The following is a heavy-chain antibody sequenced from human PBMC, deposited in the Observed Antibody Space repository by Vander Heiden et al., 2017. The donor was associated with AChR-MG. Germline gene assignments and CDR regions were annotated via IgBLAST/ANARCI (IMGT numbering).Heavy chain of an antibody. J-gene: IGHJ4*02. Sequence: QVQLVESGGGVVQPGRSLRLSCAAPGFTFSGYAMHWVRQAPGKGLEWVAVISYDGSNKYYADSVKGRFTISRDNSKNTLYLQMNSLRAEDTAVYYCARREIYYYDSSGYYQYWGQGTLVTVSS. CDR3: ARREIYYYDSSGYYQY. D-gene: IGHD3-22*01. CDR1: GFTFSGYA. V-gene: IGHV3-30-3*01. CDR2: ISYDGSNK.